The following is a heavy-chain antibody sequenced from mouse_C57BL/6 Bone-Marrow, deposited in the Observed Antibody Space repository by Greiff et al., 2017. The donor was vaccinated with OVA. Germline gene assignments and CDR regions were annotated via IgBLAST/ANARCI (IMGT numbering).Heavy chain of an antibody. J-gene: IGHJ2*01. Sequence: EVQLQQSGAELVRPGASVKLSCTASGFNIKDDYMHWVKQRPEQGLEWIGWIDPENGDTEYASKFQGKATITADTSSNTAYLQLSSLTSEDTAVYYCTTIITTVVGFDYWGQGTTLTVSS. CDR3: TTIITTVVGFDY. V-gene: IGHV14-4*01. CDR1: GFNIKDDY. CDR2: IDPENGDT. D-gene: IGHD1-1*01.